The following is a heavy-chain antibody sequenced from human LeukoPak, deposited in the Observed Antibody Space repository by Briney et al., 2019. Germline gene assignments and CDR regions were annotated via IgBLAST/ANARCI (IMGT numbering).Heavy chain of an antibody. CDR2: INPNSGGT. D-gene: IGHD6-19*01. CDR3: ARDPGSSGTNFDY. J-gene: IGHJ4*02. CDR1: GYTFTGYY. Sequence: ASVKVSCKASGYTFTGYYMHWVRQAPGQGLEWMGWINPNSGGTNYAQKFQGRVTMTRDTSISTAYMELSRLRSDDTAVYYCARDPGSSGTNFDYWGQGTLVTVSS. V-gene: IGHV1-2*02.